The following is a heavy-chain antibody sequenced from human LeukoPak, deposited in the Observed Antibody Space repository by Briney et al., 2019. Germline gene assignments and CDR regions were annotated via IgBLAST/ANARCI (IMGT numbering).Heavy chain of an antibody. CDR1: VGSISRHY. J-gene: IGHJ4*02. D-gene: IGHD5-12*01. V-gene: IGHV4-59*11. Sequence: SETLSLTCTVSVGSISRHYWSWIRQPPGKGLEWVGYIYYSGSTNYNPSLKSRVTISVDTSKNHFSLKLSSVTAADTAVYYCARGDGYSYAFDYWGQGTLVTVSS. CDR3: ARGDGYSYAFDY. CDR2: IYYSGST.